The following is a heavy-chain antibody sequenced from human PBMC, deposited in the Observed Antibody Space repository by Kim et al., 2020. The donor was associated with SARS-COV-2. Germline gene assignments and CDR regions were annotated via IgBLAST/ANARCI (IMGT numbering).Heavy chain of an antibody. D-gene: IGHD6-13*01. CDR3: TTRGGYRRLDQ. J-gene: IGHJ4*02. Sequence: SVKVSCKASGGTVSSFAFSWVRQAPGQGLEWMGGIIPSFGTPSYPQKFQGRITITADGPTNTVYMELSSLTSDDTAVYYCTTRGGYRRLDQWGRGTLVIVSS. CDR2: IIPSFGTP. CDR1: GGTVSSFA. V-gene: IGHV1-69*13.